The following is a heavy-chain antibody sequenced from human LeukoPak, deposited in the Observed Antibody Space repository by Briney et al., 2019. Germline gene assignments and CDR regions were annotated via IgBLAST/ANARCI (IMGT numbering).Heavy chain of an antibody. CDR1: GYTFTGYG. J-gene: IGHJ4*02. V-gene: IGHV1-18*01. Sequence: AAVNVSCKASGYTFTGYGISWVRQAPGQGLEWMGWISAYNGNTNYAQKLQGRVTMTTDTSTTTAYMELRSLTSDDTAVYYCARRGGSYSHSDFWGQGTLVTVSS. CDR3: ARRGGSYSHSDF. D-gene: IGHD1-26*01. CDR2: ISAYNGNT.